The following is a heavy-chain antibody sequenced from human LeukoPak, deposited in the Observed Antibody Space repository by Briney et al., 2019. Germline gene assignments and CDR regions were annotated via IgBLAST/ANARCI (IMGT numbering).Heavy chain of an antibody. CDR2: ISSSGSTI. CDR3: AELGITMIGGV. D-gene: IGHD3-10*02. Sequence: GGSLRLSCAASGFTFSSYEMNWARQAPGKGLEWVSYISSSGSTIYYADSVKGRFTTSRDNAKNSLYLQMNSLRAEDTAVYYCAELGITMIGGVWGKGTTVTISS. J-gene: IGHJ6*04. CDR1: GFTFSSYE. V-gene: IGHV3-48*03.